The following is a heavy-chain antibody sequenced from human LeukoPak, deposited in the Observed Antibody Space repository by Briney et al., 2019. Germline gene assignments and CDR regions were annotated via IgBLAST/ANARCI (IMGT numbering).Heavy chain of an antibody. Sequence: SETLSLTCAVYGGSFSGYYWSWIRQPPGKGLEWIGEINHSGSTNYNPSLKSRVTISVDTSKNQFSLKLSSVTAADTAVYYCARDGLRGYSSSWHNFDYWGQGTLVTVSS. V-gene: IGHV4-34*01. J-gene: IGHJ4*02. CDR3: ARDGLRGYSSSWHNFDY. CDR2: INHSGST. D-gene: IGHD6-13*01. CDR1: GGSFSGYY.